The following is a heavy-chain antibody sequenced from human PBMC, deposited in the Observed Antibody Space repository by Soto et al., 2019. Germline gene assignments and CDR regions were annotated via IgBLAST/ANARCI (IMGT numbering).Heavy chain of an antibody. CDR1: GFSFSNHG. J-gene: IGHJ4*02. CDR3: ARHSRATVAGAPEY. V-gene: IGHV3-30*03. Sequence: QMQLVESGGGVVQPGRSLRLSCVASGFSFSNHGMHWVRQAPGKGLEWVAVISYDGSNKDYVESVKGRFTISRDNSKNTLYLQINSLRVEDKAVFYCARHSRATVAGAPEYWGQGTLVTVYS. D-gene: IGHD6-19*01. CDR2: ISYDGSNK.